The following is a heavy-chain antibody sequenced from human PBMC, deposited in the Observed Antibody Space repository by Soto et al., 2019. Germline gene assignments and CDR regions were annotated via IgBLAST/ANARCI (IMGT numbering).Heavy chain of an antibody. V-gene: IGHV4-4*02. Sequence: SETLSLTCAVSGGSISSSNWWSWVRQPPGKGLEWIGEIYHSGSTNYNPSLKSRVTISVDKSKNQFSLKLSSVTAADTAVYYCARAPKECYGSGSPCWFDPWGQGTLVTVSS. D-gene: IGHD3-10*01. CDR1: GGSISSSNW. J-gene: IGHJ5*02. CDR2: IYHSGST. CDR3: ARAPKECYGSGSPCWFDP.